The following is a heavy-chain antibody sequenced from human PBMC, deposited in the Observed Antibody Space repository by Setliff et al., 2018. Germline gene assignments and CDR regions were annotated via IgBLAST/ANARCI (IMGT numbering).Heavy chain of an antibody. V-gene: IGHV4-59*01. Sequence: SETLSLTCTVSGGSFSTYYWSWIRQAPGKGLEWIGHVYYSGAANYNPSLKSQVTVSVDTSKNQFSLRLISVTAADTAVYYCARGGTFRYFDYWGQGTPVTVSS. J-gene: IGHJ4*02. D-gene: IGHD5-12*01. CDR1: GGSFSTYY. CDR3: ARGGTFRYFDY. CDR2: VYYSGAA.